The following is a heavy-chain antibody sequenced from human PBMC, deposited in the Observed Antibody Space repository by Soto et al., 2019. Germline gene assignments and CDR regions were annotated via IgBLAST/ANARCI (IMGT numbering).Heavy chain of an antibody. CDR1: GFTFSNAW. D-gene: IGHD3-22*01. V-gene: IGHV3-15*07. J-gene: IGHJ4*01. CDR2: ITSKTDGGTT. CDR3: TTESYSIMIVVRFDY. Sequence: EVHLVESGGGLVKPGGSLRLSCAASGFTFSNAWINWVRQAPGKGLAWVGRITSKTDGGTTDFAAPVKGRFAISRDDSKDMVYLQMNSPKTEDTGIYHCTTESYSIMIVVRFDYWGHGTLVTVST.